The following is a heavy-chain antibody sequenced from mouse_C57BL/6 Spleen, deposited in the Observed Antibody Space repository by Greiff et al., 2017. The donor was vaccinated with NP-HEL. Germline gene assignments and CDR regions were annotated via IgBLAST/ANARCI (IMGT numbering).Heavy chain of an antibody. CDR3: ARGYDYDGDFDY. Sequence: EVKLQESGPGLVKPSQSLSLTCSVTGYSITSGYYWNWIRQFPGNKLEWMGYISYDGSNNYNPSLKNRISITRDPSKNQFFLKLNSVTTEDTATYYCARGYDYDGDFDYWGQGTTLTVSS. V-gene: IGHV3-6*01. J-gene: IGHJ2*01. CDR1: GYSITSGYY. D-gene: IGHD2-4*01. CDR2: ISYDGSN.